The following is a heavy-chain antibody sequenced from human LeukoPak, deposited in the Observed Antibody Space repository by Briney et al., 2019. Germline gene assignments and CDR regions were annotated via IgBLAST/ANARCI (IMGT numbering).Heavy chain of an antibody. D-gene: IGHD2-2*01. V-gene: IGHV4-59*01. CDR2: IYYSGST. CDR1: GGSISSYY. Sequence: SETLSLTCTVSGGSISSYYWSWIRQPPGKGLEWIGYIYYSGSTNYNPSLKSRVTISVDTSKNQFSLKLSSVTAADTAVYYCARGLVVPAALSEFDPWGQGTLVTVSS. J-gene: IGHJ5*02. CDR3: ARGLVVPAALSEFDP.